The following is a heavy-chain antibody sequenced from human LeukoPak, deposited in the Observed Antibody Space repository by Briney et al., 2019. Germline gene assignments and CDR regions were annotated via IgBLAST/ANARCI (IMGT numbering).Heavy chain of an antibody. V-gene: IGHV3-21*01. Sequence: GGSLRLSCAASGFAFSRYSMNWVRQAPGKGLEWVSSISYSGPHMFYADSVRGRFTISRDNAENSLFLQMNSLRAEDTAVYYCARDRRGLDYWGQGTLVTVSS. CDR3: ARDRRGLDY. CDR1: GFAFSRYS. CDR2: ISYSGPHM. D-gene: IGHD3-10*01. J-gene: IGHJ4*02.